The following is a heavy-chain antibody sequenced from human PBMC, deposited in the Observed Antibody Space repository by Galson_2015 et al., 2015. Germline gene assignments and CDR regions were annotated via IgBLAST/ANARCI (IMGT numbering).Heavy chain of an antibody. Sequence: SLRLSCAASGFTFDDYAMHWVRQAPGKGLEWVSGISWNSGSIGYADSVKGRFTISRDNAKNSLYLQMNSLRAEDTALYYCAKDSKKLGRQQQLVRLNWYFDLWGRGTLVTVSS. CDR2: ISWNSGSI. D-gene: IGHD6-13*01. V-gene: IGHV3-9*01. CDR3: AKDSKKLGRQQQLVRLNWYFDL. J-gene: IGHJ2*01. CDR1: GFTFDDYA.